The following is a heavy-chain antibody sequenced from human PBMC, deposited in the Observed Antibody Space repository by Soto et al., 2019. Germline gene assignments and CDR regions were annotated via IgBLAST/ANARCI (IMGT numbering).Heavy chain of an antibody. CDR3: ARDREYDDVSSGNYYYHCGLGG. J-gene: IGHJ6*02. CDR2: ISGYNGNT. V-gene: IGHV1-18*04. Sequence: QVQLVESGAEVKKPGASVKVSCKASGYTFTDYGISWVRQAPGQGLEWMGWISGYNGNTKYAQKFQGRVTMTTDTPTNTAYMELRSLRSDDTAVYYCARDREYDDVSSGNYYYHCGLGGWGQGTTVSVS. D-gene: IGHD3-22*01. CDR1: GYTFTDYG.